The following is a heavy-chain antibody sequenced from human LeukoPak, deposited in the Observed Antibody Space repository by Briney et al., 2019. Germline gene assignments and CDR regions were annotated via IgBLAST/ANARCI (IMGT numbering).Heavy chain of an antibody. CDR2: INPNSGGT. CDR1: GGTFSSYA. D-gene: IGHD2-2*01. Sequence: ASVKVSCKASGGTFSSYAVSWVRQAPGQGLEWMGRINPNSGGTNYAQKFQGRVTMTRDTSISTAYMELSRLRSDDTAVYYCARKIRRYCSSTSCQNWFDPWGQGTLVTVSS. J-gene: IGHJ5*02. CDR3: ARKIRRYCSSTSCQNWFDP. V-gene: IGHV1-2*06.